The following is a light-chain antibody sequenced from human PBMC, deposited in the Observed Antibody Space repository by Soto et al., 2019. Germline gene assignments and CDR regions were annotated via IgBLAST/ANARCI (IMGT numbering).Light chain of an antibody. Sequence: QSALTQPASVSGYPGQSITISCTGRSSDVGAYNYVSWYQQHPGKAPKFMIYEVSNRPSGVSNRFSGSKSGNTASLTVSGLQAEDEADYYCSSYTTSNTYVFGAGTKVNV. V-gene: IGLV2-14*01. CDR3: SSYTTSNTYV. CDR1: SSDVGAYNY. J-gene: IGLJ1*01. CDR2: EVS.